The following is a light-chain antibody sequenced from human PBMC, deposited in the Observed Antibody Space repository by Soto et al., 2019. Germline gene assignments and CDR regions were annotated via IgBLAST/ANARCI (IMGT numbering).Light chain of an antibody. J-gene: IGLJ2*01. Sequence: NFMLTQPHSVSASPGKTVTISCTRSSGSIASKDVQWYQQRPGSSPNTVIYEDDQRPSGVPDRFSGSIDSSSNSASLTISGLKTEDEADYYCQSYDGRDVVFGGGTKVTVL. CDR3: QSYDGRDVV. CDR1: SGSIASKD. CDR2: EDD. V-gene: IGLV6-57*01.